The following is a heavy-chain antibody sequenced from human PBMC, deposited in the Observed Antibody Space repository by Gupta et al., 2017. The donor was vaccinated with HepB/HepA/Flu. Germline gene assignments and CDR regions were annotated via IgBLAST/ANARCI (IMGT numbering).Heavy chain of an antibody. J-gene: IGHJ4*02. CDR3: ARRYAPDYVIDY. D-gene: IGHD4-17*01. CDR2: IYYSGNT. Sequence: QLQLQESGPGLLKPSETLSLTCTVSGASISISSYYWGWIRQPPGNGLEWVGNIYYSGNTYYNPSLKSRVTISIDTSKNQFSLKLNSVTAADPAVYYCARRYAPDYVIDYWGQGTLVTVSS. V-gene: IGHV4-39*01. CDR1: GASISISSYY.